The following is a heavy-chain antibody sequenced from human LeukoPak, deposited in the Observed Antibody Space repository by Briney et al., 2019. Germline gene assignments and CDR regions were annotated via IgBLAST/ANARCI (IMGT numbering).Heavy chain of an antibody. V-gene: IGHV3-30*18. CDR2: ISYDGSNK. CDR1: GFTFSSYG. D-gene: IGHD4-17*01. J-gene: IGHJ6*02. Sequence: GGSLRLSCAAFGFTFSSYGMHWVRQAPGKGLEWVAVISYDGSNKYYADSVKGRFTISRDNSKNTLYLQMNSLRAEDTAVYYCAKEGSRTTVTTAHKSEYYYYYYGMDVWGQGTTVTVSS. CDR3: AKEGSRTTVTTAHKSEYYYYYYGMDV.